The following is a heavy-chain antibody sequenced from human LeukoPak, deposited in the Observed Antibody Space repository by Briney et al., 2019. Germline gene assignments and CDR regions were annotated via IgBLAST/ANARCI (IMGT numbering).Heavy chain of an antibody. J-gene: IGHJ4*02. D-gene: IGHD5/OR15-5a*01. CDR2: IYYSGST. CDR3: ARDRLSTADY. Sequence: SETLSLTCTVSGGSINSYYWSWIRQPPGKGLEWIGYIYYSGSTNYNPSLKSRVTISVDTSKNQFSLKLSSVTAADTAVYYCARDRLSTADYWGQGTLVTVSS. CDR1: GGSINSYY. V-gene: IGHV4-59*01.